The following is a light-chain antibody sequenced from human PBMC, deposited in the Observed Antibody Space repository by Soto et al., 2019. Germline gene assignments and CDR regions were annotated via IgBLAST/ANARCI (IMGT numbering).Light chain of an antibody. CDR3: NSYTISSTYV. V-gene: IGLV2-14*01. Sequence: QSVLTQPASVSGSPGQSITISCTGTSSDVGAYNYVSWYQQHPGKAPKLIIYDVSNRPSGVSDRFSGSKSCNTASLTISGLQAEDEADYYCNSYTISSTYVFGTGTKVTVL. J-gene: IGLJ1*01. CDR1: SSDVGAYNY. CDR2: DVS.